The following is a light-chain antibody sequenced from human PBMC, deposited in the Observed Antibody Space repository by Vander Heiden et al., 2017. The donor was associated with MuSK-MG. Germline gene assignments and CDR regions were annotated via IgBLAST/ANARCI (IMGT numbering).Light chain of an antibody. Sequence: EIVMTQSPVTLSVSPGERATLSCRASKSVGSNLAWYQQKPGQAPRLMIYDASTRATGIPARFSGSGSGTEFTLTISSLQAEDFAVYYCQHYNNWPPLYTFGQGTKLEIK. J-gene: IGKJ2*01. V-gene: IGKV3-15*01. CDR3: QHYNNWPPLYT. CDR1: KSVGSN. CDR2: DAS.